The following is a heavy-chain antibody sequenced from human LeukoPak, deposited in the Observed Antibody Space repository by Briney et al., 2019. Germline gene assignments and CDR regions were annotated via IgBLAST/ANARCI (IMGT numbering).Heavy chain of an antibody. V-gene: IGHV3-11*01. CDR2: ISFSGSPT. CDR3: ARDRAYYYDSSGYYYFDH. J-gene: IGHJ4*02. CDR1: GFTFSSYA. Sequence: GGSLRLSCAASGFTFSSYAMTWVRQAPGKGLEWVSYISFSGSPTQYADSVKGRFTISRDNAKNSLYLQMNSLRDEDTAVYYCARDRAYYYDSSGYYYFDHWGQGTLVTVSS. D-gene: IGHD3-22*01.